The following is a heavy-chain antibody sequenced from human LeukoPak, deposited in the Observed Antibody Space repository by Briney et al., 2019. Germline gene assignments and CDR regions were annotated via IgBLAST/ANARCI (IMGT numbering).Heavy chain of an antibody. CDR1: GGSISSYY. V-gene: IGHV4-59*01. D-gene: IGHD2-2*01. CDR3: ARGGSSDSGDI. Sequence: SENLSLTCTVSGGSISSYYWSWFRQAPGKGLEWIGYIHYSGRTNYNPSLKSQVTISVDTSKNQFSLKLSSVTAADTAVYYCARGGSSDSGDIWGQGTMVTVSS. J-gene: IGHJ3*02. CDR2: IHYSGRT.